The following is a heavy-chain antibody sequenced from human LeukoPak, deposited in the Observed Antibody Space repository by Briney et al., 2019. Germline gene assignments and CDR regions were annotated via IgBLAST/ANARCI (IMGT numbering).Heavy chain of an antibody. V-gene: IGHV1-69*06. J-gene: IGHJ6*03. Sequence: SVKVSCKASGYTFTGYYMHWVRQAPGQGLAWMGGIIPIFGTANYAQKFQGRVTITADKSTSTAYMELSSLRSEDTAVYSCARGGSSSVYYYMDVWGKGTTVPVSS. CDR1: GYTFTGYY. CDR3: ARGGSSSVYYYMDV. CDR2: IIPIFGTA. D-gene: IGHD6-6*01.